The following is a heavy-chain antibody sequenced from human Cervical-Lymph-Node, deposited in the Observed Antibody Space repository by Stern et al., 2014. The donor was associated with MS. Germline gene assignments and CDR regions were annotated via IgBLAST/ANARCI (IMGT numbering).Heavy chain of an antibody. V-gene: IGHV1-69*01. CDR3: AGSYSGWDNPFHFYGMDV. J-gene: IGHJ6*02. CDR1: GGTLSRYA. CDR2: IIPLSGKT. Sequence: QMQLVQSGAEVKKPGSSVKVSCKASGGTLSRYAISWVRQAPGQGLEWMGGIIPLSGKTNYAQKFQGRIKLLADESTSTAYMELSSLRSEDAAVYYCAGSYSGWDNPFHFYGMDVWGQGTTVTVSS. D-gene: IGHD6-19*01.